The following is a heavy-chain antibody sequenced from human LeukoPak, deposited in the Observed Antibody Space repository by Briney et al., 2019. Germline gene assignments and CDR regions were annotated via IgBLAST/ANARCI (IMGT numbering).Heavy chain of an antibody. CDR2: INNNGGNT. CDR1: GFTFSTYS. J-gene: IGHJ4*02. CDR3: AKVSSGY. V-gene: IGHV3-23*01. D-gene: IGHD6-19*01. Sequence: GGSLRLSCAASGFTFSTYSMSWVRQAPGKGLEWISSINNNGGNTYYADYVKGRFTISRDNSKNTLYLQMNSLRAEDTAVYSCAKVSSGYWGQGTLVTVSS.